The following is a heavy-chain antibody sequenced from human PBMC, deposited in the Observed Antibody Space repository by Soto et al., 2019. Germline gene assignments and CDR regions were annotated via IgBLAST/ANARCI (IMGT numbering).Heavy chain of an antibody. CDR3: ARSITMVRGVIDYYYGMDV. Sequence: SVKVSCKASGGTFSSYAISWLRQSPGQGLEWMGGIIPIFGTANYAQKFQGRVTITADESTSTAYMELSSLRSEDTAVYYCARSITMVRGVIDYYYGMDVWGQGTTVTVSS. J-gene: IGHJ6*02. CDR2: IIPIFGTA. V-gene: IGHV1-69*13. CDR1: GGTFSSYA. D-gene: IGHD3-10*01.